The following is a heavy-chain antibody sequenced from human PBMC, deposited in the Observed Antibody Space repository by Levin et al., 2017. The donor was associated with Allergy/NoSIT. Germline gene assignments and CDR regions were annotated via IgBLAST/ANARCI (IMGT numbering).Heavy chain of an antibody. CDR1: GFTFSSYG. J-gene: IGHJ4*02. CDR3: AKDPGSSGSLVDY. D-gene: IGHD3-22*01. Sequence: PGGSLRLSCAASGFTFSSYGMHWVRQAPGKGLEWVAVISYDGSNKYYADSVKGRFTISRDNSKNTLYLQMNSLRAEDTAVYYCAKDPGSSGSLVDYWGQGTLVTVSS. V-gene: IGHV3-30*18. CDR2: ISYDGSNK.